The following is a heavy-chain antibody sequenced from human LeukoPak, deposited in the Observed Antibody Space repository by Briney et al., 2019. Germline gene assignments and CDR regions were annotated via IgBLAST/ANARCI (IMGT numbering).Heavy chain of an antibody. D-gene: IGHD6-19*01. CDR2: IHSSGST. CDR3: APRYSRGWAFDY. CDR1: GGPISSYY. Sequence: SETLSLTCTVSGGPISSYYWNWIRQPPGKGLEWIGYIHSSGSTKYNPSLKSRVTISVDTSKNQFSLKLSSVTAADTAGYYRAPRYSRGWAFDYLGQGTLVTVSS. J-gene: IGHJ4*02. V-gene: IGHV4-59*08.